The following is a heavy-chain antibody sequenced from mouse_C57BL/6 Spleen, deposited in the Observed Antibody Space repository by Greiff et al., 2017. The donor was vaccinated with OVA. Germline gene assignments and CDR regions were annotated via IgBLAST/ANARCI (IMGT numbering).Heavy chain of an antibody. J-gene: IGHJ2*01. CDR3: TVPLYYGKTYYFDY. Sequence: EVKVVESGGGLVQPGGSMKLSCVASGFTFSNYWMNWVRQSPEKGLEWVAQIRLKSDNYATHYAESVKGRFTISRDDSKSSVYLQMNNLRAEDTGIYYCTVPLYYGKTYYFDYWGQGTTLTVSS. V-gene: IGHV6-3*01. CDR2: IRLKSDNYAT. CDR1: GFTFSNYW. D-gene: IGHD2-1*01.